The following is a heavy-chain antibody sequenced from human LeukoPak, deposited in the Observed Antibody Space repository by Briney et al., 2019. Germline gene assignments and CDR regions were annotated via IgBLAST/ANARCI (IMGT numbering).Heavy chain of an antibody. CDR3: ARSMVRGVIITWGFDP. CDR1: GGSFSGYY. J-gene: IGHJ5*02. Sequence: PSETLSLTCAVYGGSFSGYYWSWIRQPPGKGLEWIGEINHSGSTNYNPSLKSRSTISVDTSKNQFSLKLSSVTAADTAVYYCARSMVRGVIITWGFDPWGQGTLVTVSS. CDR2: INHSGST. D-gene: IGHD3-10*01. V-gene: IGHV4-34*01.